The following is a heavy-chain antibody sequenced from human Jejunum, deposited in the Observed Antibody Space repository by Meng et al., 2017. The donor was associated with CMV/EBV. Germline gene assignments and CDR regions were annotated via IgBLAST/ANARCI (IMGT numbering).Heavy chain of an antibody. Sequence: YTASFSDNYWGWIRQSPGKELEWIGEVTPSGTATYNPSLESRVTISRDTSKNQFSLRLTSVTVEDTAVYYCVGAPPVAAPGSYFDSWGQGAQVTVSS. CDR3: VGAPPVAAPGSYFDS. D-gene: IGHD1-14*01. V-gene: IGHV4-34*01. CDR1: TASFSDNY. J-gene: IGHJ4*02. CDR2: VTPSGTA.